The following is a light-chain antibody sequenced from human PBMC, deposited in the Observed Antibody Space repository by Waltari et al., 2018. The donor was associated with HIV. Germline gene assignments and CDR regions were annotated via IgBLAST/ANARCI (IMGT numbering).Light chain of an antibody. CDR2: DVS. CDR1: YRDVGSSNL. Sequence: QSALTQPASVSGSPGQSITISCTGTYRDVGSSNLAPWYQHHPGLAPKLILYDVSKRPSGVSDRFSGSKSGSTATLTISGLQAEDEASYYCCSYTGTTTLIFGGGTKLTV. CDR3: CSYTGTTTLI. J-gene: IGLJ2*01. V-gene: IGLV2-23*02.